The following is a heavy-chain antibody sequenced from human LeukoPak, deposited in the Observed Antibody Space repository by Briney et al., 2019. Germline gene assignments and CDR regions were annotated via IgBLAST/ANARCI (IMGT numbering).Heavy chain of an antibody. Sequence: GASVKVSCKASRYTFTSYYMHWVRQAPGQGLEWMGIINPSGGSTSYAQKFQGRVTMTRDTSTSTVYMELSSLRSEDTAVYYCARAPVAARRDYYYGMDVWGQGTTVTVSS. CDR1: RYTFTSYY. CDR3: ARAPVAARRDYYYGMDV. CDR2: INPSGGST. J-gene: IGHJ6*02. D-gene: IGHD6-25*01. V-gene: IGHV1-46*01.